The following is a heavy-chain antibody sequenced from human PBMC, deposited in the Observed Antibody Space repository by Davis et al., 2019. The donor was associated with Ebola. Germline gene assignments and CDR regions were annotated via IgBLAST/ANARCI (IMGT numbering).Heavy chain of an antibody. V-gene: IGHV1-3*01. D-gene: IGHD2-2*01. J-gene: IGHJ6*02. Sequence: AASVKVSCKASGYTFTSYAMHWVRQAPGQRLEWMGWINAGNGNTKYSQKFQGRVTITRDTSASTAYMELSSLRSEDTAVYYRASGVVKGYCSSTSCYAPYYYYGMDVWGQGTTVTVSS. CDR3: ASGVVKGYCSSTSCYAPYYYYGMDV. CDR2: INAGNGNT. CDR1: GYTFTSYA.